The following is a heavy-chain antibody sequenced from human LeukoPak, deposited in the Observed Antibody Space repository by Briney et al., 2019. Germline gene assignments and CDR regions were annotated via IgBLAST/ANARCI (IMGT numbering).Heavy chain of an antibody. V-gene: IGHV3-11*01. CDR1: GFTFSDYY. J-gene: IGHJ4*02. Sequence: NPGGSLRLSCAASGFTFSDYYMSWLRQAPGKGLEWVSYISSSGSTIYYADSVKGRFTISRDNAKNSLYLQMNSLRAEDTAVYYCARDGPPYSSSWRRREYYFDYWGQGTLVTVSS. CDR3: ARDGPPYSSSWRRREYYFDY. D-gene: IGHD6-13*01. CDR2: ISSSGSTI.